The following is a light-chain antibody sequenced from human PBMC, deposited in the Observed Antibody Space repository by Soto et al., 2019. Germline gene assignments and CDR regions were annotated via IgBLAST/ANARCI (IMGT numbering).Light chain of an antibody. CDR3: SSYTSSSTLV. CDR2: TNN. J-gene: IGLJ1*01. CDR1: NSNVGNNT. Sequence: QSVLTQPPSASGTPGQRVTISCSGSNSNVGNNTVNWYQQFPGTSPRLLIETNNQRPSGVPDRFSGSKSATSASLAISGLQSEDEADYYCSSYTSSSTLVFGTGTKLTVL. V-gene: IGLV1-44*01.